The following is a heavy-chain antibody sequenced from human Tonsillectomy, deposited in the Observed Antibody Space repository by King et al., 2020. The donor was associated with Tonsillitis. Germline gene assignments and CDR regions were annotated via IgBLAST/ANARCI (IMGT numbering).Heavy chain of an antibody. J-gene: IGHJ6*02. CDR2: MNPNSGNT. Sequence: VQLVQSGAEVKRPGASVKVSCKASGYTFSSYDVSWVRQATGQGLEWMGWMNPNSGNTGYAQKFGGRVTMTRNTSITTAYMELSSLRSEDTAVYFCGRFRRSWIKKQYYYYGMDVWGQGTTVTVSS. CDR1: GYTFSSYD. CDR3: GRFRRSWIKKQYYYYGMDV. D-gene: IGHD1-26*01. V-gene: IGHV1-8*01.